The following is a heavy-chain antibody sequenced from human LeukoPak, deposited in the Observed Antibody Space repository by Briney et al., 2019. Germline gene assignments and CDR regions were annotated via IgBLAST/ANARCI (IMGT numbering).Heavy chain of an antibody. D-gene: IGHD2-2*01. CDR1: GGSISGGGYY. J-gene: IGHJ5*02. CDR3: ARGEPAADWFDP. CDR2: INYSGTT. V-gene: IGHV4-31*03. Sequence: SETLSLTCTVSGGSISGGGYYWSWIRQHPGAGLEWIAYINYSGTTFYNPSLKSRVNISVDTSKNQFSLKLSSVTAADTAVYYCARGEPAADWFDPWGQGTLVTVSS.